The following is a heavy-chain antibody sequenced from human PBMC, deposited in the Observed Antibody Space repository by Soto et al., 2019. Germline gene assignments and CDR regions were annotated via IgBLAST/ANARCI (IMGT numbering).Heavy chain of an antibody. CDR1: GFIFSNYA. CDR2: IRETGNT. CDR3: AKQQMGVIRALDY. V-gene: IGHV3-23*01. J-gene: IGHJ4*02. Sequence: GGSLRLSCAASGFIFSNYAMSWIRQAPGKGLEWVSTIRETGNTYYADSVRGRFATSRDNSENTLYLQMSSLRAEDTAVYYCAKQQMGVIRALDYWGQGTLVTVSS. D-gene: IGHD1-26*01.